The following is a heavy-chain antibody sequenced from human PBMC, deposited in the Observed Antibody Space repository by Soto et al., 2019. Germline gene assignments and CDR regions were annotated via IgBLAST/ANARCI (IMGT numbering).Heavy chain of an antibody. D-gene: IGHD2-8*02. CDR3: ARDKITGLFDY. J-gene: IGHJ4*02. V-gene: IGHV4-39*07. CDR1: GRSIRSSTYY. CDR2: INHSGSS. Sequence: PSETLSLTCPVSGRSIRSSTYYWGWIRQPPGTGLEWIGEINHSGSSNYNPSLKSRVTISVDTSKNQFSLKLTSVTAADTAVYYCARDKITGLFDYWGQGT.